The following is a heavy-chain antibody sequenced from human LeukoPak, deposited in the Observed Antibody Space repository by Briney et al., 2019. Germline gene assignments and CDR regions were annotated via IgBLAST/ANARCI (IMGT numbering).Heavy chain of an antibody. CDR3: AKEFFDGDYVNWFGP. CDR2: ISGSVGST. Sequence: PGGSLRLSCAASGFTFSSYAMSWVRQAPGKGLEWVSAISGSVGSTYYADSVKGRFTISRDNSKNTLYLQMNSLRAEDTAVYYCAKEFFDGDYVNWFGPWGQGTLVTVSS. D-gene: IGHD4-17*01. V-gene: IGHV3-23*01. CDR1: GFTFSSYA. J-gene: IGHJ5*02.